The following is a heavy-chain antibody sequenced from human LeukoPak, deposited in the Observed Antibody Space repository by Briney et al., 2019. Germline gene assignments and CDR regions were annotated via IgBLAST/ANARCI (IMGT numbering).Heavy chain of an antibody. V-gene: IGHV1-69*13. CDR3: ATLGGVSGSYPIPFDY. Sequence: GASVKVSCKASGGTFISYAISWVRQAPGQGLEWMGGIIPIFGTANYAQKFQGRVTITADESTSTAYMELSSLRSEDTAVYYCATLGGVSGSYPIPFDYWGQGTLVTVSS. J-gene: IGHJ4*02. D-gene: IGHD1-26*01. CDR2: IIPIFGTA. CDR1: GGTFISYA.